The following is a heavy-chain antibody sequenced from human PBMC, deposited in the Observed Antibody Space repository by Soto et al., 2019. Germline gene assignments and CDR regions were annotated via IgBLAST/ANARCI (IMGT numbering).Heavy chain of an antibody. D-gene: IGHD6-19*01. CDR3: ARSVEGHFDY. J-gene: IGHJ4*02. Sequence: EVQLVESGGNLVQPGGSLRLSCAASGFRFSIYSMNWVRQAPGKGLEWSAYITSDTTTIKYADSVKGRFTISRDNDKNLEYLHMKSLRDEDTAVYYCARSVEGHFDYWGQGTVVTVSA. CDR1: GFRFSIYS. V-gene: IGHV3-48*02. CDR2: ITSDTTTI.